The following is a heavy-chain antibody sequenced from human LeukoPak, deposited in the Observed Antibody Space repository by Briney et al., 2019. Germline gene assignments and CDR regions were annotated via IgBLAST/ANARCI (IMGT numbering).Heavy chain of an antibody. D-gene: IGHD4-17*01. V-gene: IGHV4-59*01. CDR1: GGSISNYY. CDR3: ARAAVTTSRYFQH. Sequence: KPSENLSLTCTVSGGSISNYYWSWIRQPPGKELEWIGYIYNSGHTNYNPSLKSRVTISEDTSKNQLSLKLSSVTAADTAVYYCARAAVTTSRYFQHWGQGTLVTVSS. CDR2: IYNSGHT. J-gene: IGHJ1*01.